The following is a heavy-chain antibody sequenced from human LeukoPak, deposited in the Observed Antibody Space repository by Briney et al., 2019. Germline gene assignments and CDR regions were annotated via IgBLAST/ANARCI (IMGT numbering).Heavy chain of an antibody. Sequence: PSETLSLTCAVSGGSISSTNWWTWVRQPPGKGLEWIGEMSHSGITNYNPSLKSRVTISIDNSKNQFSLNLYSVTAADTAVYYCANRRPEPFWGQGTLVTVSS. J-gene: IGHJ4*02. CDR1: GGSISSTNW. V-gene: IGHV4-4*02. CDR3: ANRRPEPF. CDR2: MSHSGIT.